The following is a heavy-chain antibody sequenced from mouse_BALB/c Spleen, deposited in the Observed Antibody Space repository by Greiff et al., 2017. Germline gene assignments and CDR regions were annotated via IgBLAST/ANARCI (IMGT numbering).Heavy chain of an antibody. V-gene: IGHV7-3*02. J-gene: IGHJ4*01. Sequence: EVKLVESGGGLVQPGGSLRLSCATSGFTFTDYYMSWVRQPPGKALEWLGFIRNKANGYTTEYSASVKGRFTISRDNSQSILYLQMNTLRAEDSATYYCARDRGDYPYYYAMDDWGQGTSVTVSS. D-gene: IGHD2-4*01. CDR2: IRNKANGYTT. CDR1: GFTFTDYY. CDR3: ARDRGDYPYYYAMDD.